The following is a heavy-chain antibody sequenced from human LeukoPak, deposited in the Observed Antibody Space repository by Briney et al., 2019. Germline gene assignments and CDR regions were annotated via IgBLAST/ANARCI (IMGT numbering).Heavy chain of an antibody. Sequence: SETLSLTCTVSGVSISSYYWSWLRQPPGQGLKWIGYIYYSGSTNYNPSLKSRVTISVDTSKNQFSLKLSSVTAADTAGYYCAREGQPMDYWGQGTLVTVSS. J-gene: IGHJ4*02. CDR3: AREGQPMDY. CDR2: IYYSGST. D-gene: IGHD6-13*01. CDR1: GVSISSYY. V-gene: IGHV4-59*01.